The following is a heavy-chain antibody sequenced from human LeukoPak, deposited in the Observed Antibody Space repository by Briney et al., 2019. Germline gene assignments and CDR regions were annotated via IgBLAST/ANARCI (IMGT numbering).Heavy chain of an antibody. V-gene: IGHV4-59*01. CDR1: GXSISGYY. J-gene: IGHJ6*02. D-gene: IGHD5-12*01. CDR2: MYYSGIT. Sequence: PSETLSLTCTVSGXSISGYYWSWIRQPPGKGREWIGYMYYSGITSYNPSLKGRVTISVDTSKNQFSLKLSSVTAADTAVYYCARYGVYRGMDVWGQGTTVTVSS. CDR3: ARYGVYRGMDV.